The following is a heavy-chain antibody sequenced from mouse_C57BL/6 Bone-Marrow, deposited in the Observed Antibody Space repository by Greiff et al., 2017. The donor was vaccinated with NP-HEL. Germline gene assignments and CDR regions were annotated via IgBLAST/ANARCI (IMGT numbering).Heavy chain of an antibody. CDR3: AIYFSKGYYARDY. CDR1: GFTFSDYG. CDR2: ISNLAYSI. J-gene: IGHJ4*01. V-gene: IGHV5-15*01. Sequence: EVKLVESGGGLVQPGGSLKLSCAASGFTFSDYGMAWVRQAPRKGPEWVAFISNLAYSIYYADTVTGRFTISRENAKNTLYLEMSSLRSEDTAMYDCAIYFSKGYYARDYWGQGTSVTVSS. D-gene: IGHD2-5*01.